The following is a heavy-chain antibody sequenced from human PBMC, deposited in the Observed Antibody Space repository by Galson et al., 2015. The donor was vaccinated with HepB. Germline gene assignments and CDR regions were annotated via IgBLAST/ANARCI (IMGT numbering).Heavy chain of an antibody. J-gene: IGHJ4*02. V-gene: IGHV5-51*01. D-gene: IGHD1-1*01. CDR2: IYPGDSDT. CDR3: AKGKINTNFDY. Sequence: QSGAEVKKPGESLKISCKGSGYTFTTYWIAWVRQMPGKGLEWMGIIYPGDSDTRYSPSFQGQVTISADKSINTAYLQWSSLKVSDTAMYYCAKGKINTNFDYWGQGSLVTVSS. CDR1: GYTFTTYW.